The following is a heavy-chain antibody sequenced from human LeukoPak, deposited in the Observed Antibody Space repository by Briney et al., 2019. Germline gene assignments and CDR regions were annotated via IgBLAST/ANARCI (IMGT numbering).Heavy chain of an antibody. Sequence: PGGSLRLSCVDSRFSISAYAPHTGSQVPGKGLEWGGGITCNGDHVASVDALKGRFTSSREKLKNNLSIQKKSLRDEDTALYFIVQDVRHYVSGNYSYFDSWGQGTLVSVSS. J-gene: IGHJ4*02. CDR1: RFSISAYAP. V-gene: IGHV3-9*01. CDR3: VQDVRHYVSGNYSYFDS. D-gene: IGHD3-10*01. CDR2: ITCNGDHV.